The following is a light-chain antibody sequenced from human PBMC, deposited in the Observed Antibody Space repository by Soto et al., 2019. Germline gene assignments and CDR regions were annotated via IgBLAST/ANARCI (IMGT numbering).Light chain of an antibody. CDR1: QSVSKY. Sequence: EIVLTQSPATLSLSPGERATLSCRASQSVSKYLAWYQQKPGQAPRRLIYNASNRATGIPVRFSGSGSGTDFTLTISTLEAEDSAVYYCQQRHNWPRTFGQGTRVEI. CDR2: NAS. J-gene: IGKJ1*01. CDR3: QQRHNWPRT. V-gene: IGKV3-11*01.